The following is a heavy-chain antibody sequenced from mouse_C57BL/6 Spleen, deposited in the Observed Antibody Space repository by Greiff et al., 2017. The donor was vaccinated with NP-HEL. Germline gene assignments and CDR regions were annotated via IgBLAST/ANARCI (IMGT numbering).Heavy chain of an antibody. CDR1: GYTFTSYW. D-gene: IGHD1-1*01. J-gene: IGHJ2*01. CDR2: IDPNSGGT. Sequence: QVQLQQPGAELVKPGASVKLSCKASGYTFTSYWMHWVKQRPGRGLEWIGRIDPNSGGTKYNEKFKSKVTMTVAKPSSTAYMQLLSLTSEDSAISYCSRETFITTVPYFDYWGQGTTLTVSS. V-gene: IGHV1-72*01. CDR3: SRETFITTVPYFDY.